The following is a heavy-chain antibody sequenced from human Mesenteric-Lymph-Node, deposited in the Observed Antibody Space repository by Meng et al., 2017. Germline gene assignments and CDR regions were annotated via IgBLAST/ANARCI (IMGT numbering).Heavy chain of an antibody. D-gene: IGHD4-17*01. V-gene: IGHV3-48*03. CDR3: ARDPHGASRFDY. CDR2: ITKSGDSS. J-gene: IGHJ4*02. CDR1: GFTFSSYE. Sequence: GESLKISCAASGFTFSSYEMNWVRQAPGKGLEWVSYITKSGDSSYYADSVRGRFTISRDNAQNSLYLQMNGLKAEDTAMYYCARDPHGASRFDYWGQGTLVTVSS.